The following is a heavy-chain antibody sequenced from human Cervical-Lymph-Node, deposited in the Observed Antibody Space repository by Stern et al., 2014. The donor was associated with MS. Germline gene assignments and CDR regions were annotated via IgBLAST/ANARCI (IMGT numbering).Heavy chain of an antibody. V-gene: IGHV3-9*01. D-gene: IGHD6-19*01. J-gene: IGHJ4*02. CDR2: ISWNSGSI. CDR1: GFTFDDYA. CDR3: AKDLRSIAVAGIGYLDY. Sequence: VQLVESGGGLVQPGRSLRLSCAASGFTFDDYAMHWVRQAPGKGLEWVSGISWNSGSIGYADSVKGRFTISRDNAKNSLYLQMNSLRAEDTALYYCAKDLRSIAVAGIGYLDYWGQGTLVTVSS.